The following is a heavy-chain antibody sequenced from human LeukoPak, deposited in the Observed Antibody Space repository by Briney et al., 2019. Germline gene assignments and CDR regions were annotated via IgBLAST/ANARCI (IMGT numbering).Heavy chain of an antibody. D-gene: IGHD3-10*01. V-gene: IGHV3-23*01. CDR2: ISGSGGST. J-gene: IGHJ4*02. CDR3: ATHRRGITMVRGVIPRFAY. CDR1: GFTFSSYA. Sequence: GGSLRLSCAASGFTFSSYAMSWVRQAPGKGLEWVSAISGSGGSTYYAGSVKGRFTISRDNSKNTLYLQMNSLRAEDTAVYYCATHRRGITMVRGVIPRFAYWGQGTLVTVSS.